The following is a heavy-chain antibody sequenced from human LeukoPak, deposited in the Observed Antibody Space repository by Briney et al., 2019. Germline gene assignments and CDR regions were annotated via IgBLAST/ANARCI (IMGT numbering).Heavy chain of an antibody. V-gene: IGHV4-4*07. D-gene: IGHD2-15*01. CDR1: GGSISSYY. Sequence: SEPLSLTCTVSGGSISSYYWSWIRQPAGKGLEWIGRIHPSGSSNYNPSLKSRVTMSVDTSQNQFSLQLSSVTAADTAVYYCARAYCSGGSCYSGVDYWGQGTLVTVS. CDR2: IHPSGSS. CDR3: ARAYCSGGSCYSGVDY. J-gene: IGHJ4*02.